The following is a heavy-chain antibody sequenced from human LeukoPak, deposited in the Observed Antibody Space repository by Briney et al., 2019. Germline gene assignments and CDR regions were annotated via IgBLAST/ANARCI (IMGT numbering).Heavy chain of an antibody. J-gene: IGHJ4*02. D-gene: IGHD4-23*01. V-gene: IGHV3-23*01. CDR2: ISGSGGST. CDR3: AKDLGDYGGKPDSGY. Sequence: GGSLRLSCAASGFTFSSYAMTWVRQAPGKGLEWVSAISGSGGSTYYADSVKGRFTISRDNSKNTLYLQMNSLRAEDTAVYYCAKDLGDYGGKPDSGYWGQGTLVTVSS. CDR1: GFTFSSYA.